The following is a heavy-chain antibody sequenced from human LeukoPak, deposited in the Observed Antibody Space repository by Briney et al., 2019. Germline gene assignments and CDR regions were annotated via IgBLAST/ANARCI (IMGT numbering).Heavy chain of an antibody. D-gene: IGHD3-16*02. CDR3: AKEDDYVWGSYLTSFDY. CDR2: VSGSGGST. V-gene: IGHV3-23*01. CDR1: GFTFSSYA. J-gene: IGHJ4*02. Sequence: GGSLRLSCAASGFTFSSYAMSWVRQAPGKGLEWVSAVSGSGGSTYYADSVKGRFTISRDNSKNTLYLQMNSLRAEDTAVYYCAKEDDYVWGSYLTSFDYWGQGTLVTVSS.